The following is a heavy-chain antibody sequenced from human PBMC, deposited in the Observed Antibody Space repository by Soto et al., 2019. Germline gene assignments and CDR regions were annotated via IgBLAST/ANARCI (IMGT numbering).Heavy chain of an antibody. V-gene: IGHV3-30-3*01. CDR1: GFTFTSYS. J-gene: IGHJ4*02. CDR3: ARVRLWDLYYFDN. Sequence: QVQLVESGGGVVQPGRSLRLSCVTSGFTFTSYSMHWVRQAPGKGLEWVAFISRDESKTYYADSVKGRFTISSDASKNTLYLQMDSLRREDSAVYYCARVRLWDLYYFDNWGQGTLVTVSS. D-gene: IGHD1-26*01. CDR2: ISRDESKT.